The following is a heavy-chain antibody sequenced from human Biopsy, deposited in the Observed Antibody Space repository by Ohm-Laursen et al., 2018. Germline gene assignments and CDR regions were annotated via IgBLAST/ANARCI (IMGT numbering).Heavy chain of an antibody. J-gene: IGHJ4*02. CDR1: GFTFSSYA. CDR3: ALAAAQTVTHFDY. D-gene: IGHD4-17*01. Sequence: SLRLSCAASGFTFSSYAMTWLRQAPGKGLEWVSTISGNSDIIYDTDSVKGRFTISRDNSKNTLYLQMNSLRADDTVVYYCALAAAQTVTHFDYWGQGTLVTVSS. V-gene: IGHV3-23*01. CDR2: ISGNSDII.